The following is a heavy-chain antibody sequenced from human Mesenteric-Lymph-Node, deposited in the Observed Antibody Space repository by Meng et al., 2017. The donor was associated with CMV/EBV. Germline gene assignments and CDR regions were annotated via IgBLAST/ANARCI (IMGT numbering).Heavy chain of an antibody. CDR3: ARLYCTSTSCYRGWFDP. J-gene: IGHJ5*02. Sequence: SLKISCAASGFIFDDYVMHWVRQGPGKGLEWVSGISWNSGCIGYADSVKGRFTISRDNAKNSLYLQMNSLRADDTAVYYCARLYCTSTSCYRGWFDPWGQGTLVTVSS. D-gene: IGHD2-2*01. CDR2: ISWNSGCI. CDR1: GFIFDDYV. V-gene: IGHV3-9*01.